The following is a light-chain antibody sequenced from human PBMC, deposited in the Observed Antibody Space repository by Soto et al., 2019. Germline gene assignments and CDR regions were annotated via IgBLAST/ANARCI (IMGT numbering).Light chain of an antibody. CDR2: GPS. CDR3: QQYNNWWT. Sequence: EIVMTQSPATLSVSPGETVTLSCTASQSVSSSLAWYQQKPGQAPRLLIYGPSTRATGIPARFSGSGSETEFTLTISSLQSEDFAVYYCQQYNNWWTFGQGTKVEIK. CDR1: QSVSSS. V-gene: IGKV3-15*01. J-gene: IGKJ1*01.